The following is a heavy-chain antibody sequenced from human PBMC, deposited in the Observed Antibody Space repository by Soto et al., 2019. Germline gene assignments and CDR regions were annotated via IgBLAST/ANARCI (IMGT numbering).Heavy chain of an antibody. V-gene: IGHV4-4*02. J-gene: IGHJ6*02. CDR3: ARYPMEDYYRGMDV. D-gene: IGHD3-3*01. CDR2: IYHTGNT. Sequence: QVQLQESGPGLVKPSGTLSLTCTVSGASISSSHYWTWVRQTPGKGLEWIGEIYHTGNTNYNPSLKSRVLLSVDKSKNHFYLRLDSVSAADKGVFYCARYPMEDYYRGMDVWGPGITVTVSS. CDR1: GASISSSHY.